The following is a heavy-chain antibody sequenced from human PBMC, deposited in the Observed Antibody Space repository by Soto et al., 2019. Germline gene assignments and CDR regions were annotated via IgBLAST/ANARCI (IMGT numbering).Heavy chain of an antibody. D-gene: IGHD6-19*01. J-gene: IGHJ4*02. CDR2: ISGSGANT. Sequence: EVQLLESAGGFVPPGGSLSLSCAASGFTFSSYAMRWGRKSPGKGLEWVSAISGSGANTYYADSVKDRFTISRDNSKNTLFLQLNSLRVEATAVYYCAKCAGSGWYPDYWGQGTLVTVSS. CDR3: AKCAGSGWYPDY. CDR1: GFTFSSYA. V-gene: IGHV3-23*01.